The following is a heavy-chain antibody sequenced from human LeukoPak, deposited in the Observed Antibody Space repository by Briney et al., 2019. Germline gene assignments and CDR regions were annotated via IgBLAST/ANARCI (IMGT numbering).Heavy chain of an antibody. D-gene: IGHD3-10*01. CDR3: ARAEWFGELWG. CDR1: GGTFSSYA. CDR2: IIPMFGTM. J-gene: IGHJ4*02. Sequence: SVKVSCKASGGTFSSYAISWVRQAPGQGLEWMGSIIPMFGTMYHAQMFQGRATITTDESTSTAYMELSSLRSEDTAVYYCARAEWFGELWGWGQGTLVTVSS. V-gene: IGHV1-69*05.